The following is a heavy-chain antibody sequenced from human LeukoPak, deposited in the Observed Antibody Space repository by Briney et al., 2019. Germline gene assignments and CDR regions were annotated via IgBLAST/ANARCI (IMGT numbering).Heavy chain of an antibody. CDR2: ISSSSSTI. D-gene: IGHD6-13*01. CDR1: GFTFSSYT. CDR3: AKDYGPKQLVFFDS. J-gene: IGHJ4*02. V-gene: IGHV3-48*01. Sequence: GGSLRLSCAASGFTFSSYTMNWVRQAPGKGLEWVSYISSSSSTIHYADSVKGRFTISRDNAKKSLYVQMNSLRGEDTAVYYCAKDYGPKQLVFFDSWGQGTLVTVSS.